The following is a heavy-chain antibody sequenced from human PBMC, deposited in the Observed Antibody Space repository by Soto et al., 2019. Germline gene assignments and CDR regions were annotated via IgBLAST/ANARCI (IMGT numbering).Heavy chain of an antibody. Sequence: QPGGSLRLSCAASGFTVSSNYMSWVRQAPGKGLEWVSVIYSGGSTYYADSVKGRFTISRHNSKNTLYLQMNSLRAEDTAVYYCARWVCSSTSCYAPDAFDIWGQGTMVTLSS. CDR2: IYSGGST. J-gene: IGHJ3*02. V-gene: IGHV3-53*04. CDR1: GFTVSSNY. CDR3: ARWVCSSTSCYAPDAFDI. D-gene: IGHD2-2*01.